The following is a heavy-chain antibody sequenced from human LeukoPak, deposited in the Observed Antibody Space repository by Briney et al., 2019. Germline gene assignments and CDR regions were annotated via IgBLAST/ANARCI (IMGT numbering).Heavy chain of an antibody. Sequence: SETLSLTCAVYGGSFSGYYWSWIRQPPGKGLEWIGGVNHSGGTTYNPSLKSGVTISVETSQNNLPLQLSTVPAADEAVFYCEEGIAVACPPRLRAYFQHWGQGTLVTVSS. D-gene: IGHD6-19*01. CDR1: GGSFSGYY. J-gene: IGHJ1*01. CDR3: EEGIAVACPPRLRAYFQH. V-gene: IGHV4-34*01. CDR2: VNHSGGT.